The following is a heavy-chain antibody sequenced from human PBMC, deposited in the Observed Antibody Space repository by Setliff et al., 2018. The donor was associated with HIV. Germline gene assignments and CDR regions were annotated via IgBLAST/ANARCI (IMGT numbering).Heavy chain of an antibody. V-gene: IGHV3-74*01. CDR3: ARDRGYGDNQYYFDY. Sequence: HPGGSLRLSCAASGFTFSSYWMHWVRQAPGKGLVWASRSNSDGSSTSYADSVKGRFTISRDNVKNTLYLQMNSLRAEDTAVYYCARDRGYGDNQYYFDYWGQGTLVTVSS. CDR2: SNSDGSST. D-gene: IGHD4-17*01. J-gene: IGHJ4*02. CDR1: GFTFSSYW.